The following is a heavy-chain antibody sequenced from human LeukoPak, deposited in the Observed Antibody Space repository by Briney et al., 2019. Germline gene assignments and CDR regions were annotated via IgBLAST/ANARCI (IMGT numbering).Heavy chain of an antibody. V-gene: IGHV3-33*01. J-gene: IGHJ6*03. CDR1: GFTFSSYG. CDR2: IWYDGSNK. CDR3: ASLGYCSGGSCYGPSYYYYMDV. Sequence: GRSLRLSCAASGFTFSSYGMHWVRQAPGKGLEWVAVIWYDGSNKYYADSVKGRLTISRDNSKNTLYLQMNSLRAEDTAVYYCASLGYCSGGSCYGPSYYYYMDVWGKGTTVTVSS. D-gene: IGHD2-15*01.